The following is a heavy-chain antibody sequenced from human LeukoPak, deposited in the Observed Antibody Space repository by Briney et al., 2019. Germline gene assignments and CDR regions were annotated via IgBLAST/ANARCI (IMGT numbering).Heavy chain of an antibody. J-gene: IGHJ4*02. D-gene: IGHD2-2*01. V-gene: IGHV4-59*01. CDR3: ARQTMLVGYANGLGFNY. CDR2: IYGSGST. Sequence: SETLSLTCNVTGASISSWYWSWIRQPPGKGLEWIGDIYGSGSTNYNPSLKSRVSMSADTSKNQISLNLKFVTAADTAVYYCARQTMLVGYANGLGFNYWGEGTLVTVSS. CDR1: GASISSWY.